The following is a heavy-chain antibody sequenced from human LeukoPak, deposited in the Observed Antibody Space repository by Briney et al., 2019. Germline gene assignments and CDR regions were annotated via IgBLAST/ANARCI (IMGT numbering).Heavy chain of an antibody. CDR1: GFTFDDYG. V-gene: IGHV3-20*04. CDR2: INWNGGST. CDR3: ARGGLIQRHAFDI. Sequence: PGGSLRLSCAASGFTFDDYGMSWVRQVPGKGLEWVSGINWNGGSTGNADSVKGRFTISRDNAENSLYPQMNSLRGEDTALYYCARGGLIQRHAFDIWGQGTMVTVSS. J-gene: IGHJ3*02. D-gene: IGHD1-1*01.